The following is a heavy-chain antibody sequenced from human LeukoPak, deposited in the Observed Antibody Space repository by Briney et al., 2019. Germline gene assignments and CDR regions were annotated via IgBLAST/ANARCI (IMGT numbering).Heavy chain of an antibody. V-gene: IGHV4-39*01. CDR2: IYYSGNT. CDR3: ARTLRLSTPRAFDV. Sequence: SETLSLTCTVSGGSISSSSYYWAWIRQPPGKGLEWIGNIYYSGNTYYNPSLKSLVTISVDTSKNQFSLKLTSVTAADTAVYYCARTLRLSTPRAFDVWGQGTMVTVSS. CDR1: GGSISSSSYY. D-gene: IGHD4/OR15-4a*01. J-gene: IGHJ3*01.